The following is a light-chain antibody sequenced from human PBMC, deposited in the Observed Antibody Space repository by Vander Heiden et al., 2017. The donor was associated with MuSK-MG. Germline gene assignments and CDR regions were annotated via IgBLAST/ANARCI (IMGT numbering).Light chain of an antibody. J-gene: IGKJ4*01. V-gene: IGKV3-20*01. Sequence: EIVLTQSPGTLSLSPGERATLSCRASQSVTGSYFVWYQQKPGQAPRLLIYGASSRATGIPDRFSGSGSGTDFTLTISRLEPEDFAVYYCQQYPGSFGGGTKVEI. CDR3: QQYPGS. CDR1: QSVTGSY. CDR2: GAS.